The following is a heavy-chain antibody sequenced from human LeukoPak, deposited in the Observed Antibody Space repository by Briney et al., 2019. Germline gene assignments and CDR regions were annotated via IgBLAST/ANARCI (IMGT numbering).Heavy chain of an antibody. D-gene: IGHD6-13*01. CDR1: GGSISSYY. J-gene: IGHJ6*02. CDR3: ARVFGYSSSWYSLGYGMDV. Sequence: SETLSLTCTVSGGSISSYYWSWIRQPPGKGLEWIGYIYYSGSTNYNPSLKSRVTISVDTSKNQFSLKLSSVTAADTAVYYCARVFGYSSSWYSLGYGMDVWGQGTTVTVSS. CDR2: IYYSGST. V-gene: IGHV4-59*12.